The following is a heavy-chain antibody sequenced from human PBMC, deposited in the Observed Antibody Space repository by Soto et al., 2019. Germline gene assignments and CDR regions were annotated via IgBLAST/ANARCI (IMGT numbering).Heavy chain of an antibody. D-gene: IGHD6-13*01. Sequence: EVQLVESGGGLVQPGGSLRLSCADSGFTVSSNYMSWVRQAPGKGLEWVSVIYSSGSTYYADSVKGRFTISRDNSKNTLYNQMNSLRAEGTAVYYCAGGSSWHDAFDIWGQGTMVTVSS. CDR3: AGGSSWHDAFDI. CDR1: GFTVSSNY. V-gene: IGHV3-66*01. CDR2: IYSSGST. J-gene: IGHJ3*02.